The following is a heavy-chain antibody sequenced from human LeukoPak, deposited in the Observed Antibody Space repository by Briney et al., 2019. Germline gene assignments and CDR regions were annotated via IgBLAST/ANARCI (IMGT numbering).Heavy chain of an antibody. D-gene: IGHD2-2*01. CDR1: GFTFSIYT. V-gene: IGHV3-30*04. CDR2: ISYDGSNE. CDR3: AREYQPPYYYMDV. J-gene: IGHJ6*03. Sequence: GGSLRLSCAASGFTFSIYTIHWVRQAPDKGLEWVAVISYDGSNEYYADSVKGRFTTSRGNSKNTLYLQMNSLRAEDTAVYYCAREYQPPYYYMDVWGKGTTVTVSS.